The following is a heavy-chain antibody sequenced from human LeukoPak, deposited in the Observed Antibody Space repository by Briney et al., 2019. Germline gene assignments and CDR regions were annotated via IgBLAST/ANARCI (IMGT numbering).Heavy chain of an antibody. CDR3: ARHLSAYGGYPGFDY. CDR1: GGSLSIYY. J-gene: IGHJ4*02. V-gene: IGHV4-59*08. Sequence: PSETLSLTCSVSGGSLSIYYGSWIRRPPGKGLVGFGYIYYSGSTNDNPALKSRVTISVDTSKNQSSLKLSSVTDADTAVYYCARHLSAYGGYPGFDYWGQGNLVTVSS. CDR2: IYYSGST. D-gene: IGHD4-23*01.